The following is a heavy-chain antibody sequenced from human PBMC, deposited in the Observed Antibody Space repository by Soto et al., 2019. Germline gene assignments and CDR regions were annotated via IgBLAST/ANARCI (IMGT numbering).Heavy chain of an antibody. J-gene: IGHJ6*02. V-gene: IGHV1-2*02. D-gene: IGHD3-10*01. CDR2: INPNSGGT. Sequence: GASVKVSCKASGYTFTGYYMHWVRQAPGQRLEWMGWINPNSGGTNYAQKFQGRVTMTRDTSISTAYMELSRLRSDDTAVYYCARVAFPSGGMDVWGQGTTVTVSS. CDR1: GYTFTGYY. CDR3: ARVAFPSGGMDV.